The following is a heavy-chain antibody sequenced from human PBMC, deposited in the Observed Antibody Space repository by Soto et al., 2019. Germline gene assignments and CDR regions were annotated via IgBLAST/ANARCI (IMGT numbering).Heavy chain of an antibody. V-gene: IGHV1-69*04. D-gene: IGHD6-13*01. CDR2: IIPILGIA. J-gene: IGHJ5*02. CDR1: GGTFSSYT. CDR3: ARDSSSWPNWFDP. Sequence: SVKVSSKASGGTFSSYTISWVRQAPGQGLEWMGRIIPILGIANYAQKFQGRVTITADKSTSTAYMELSSLRSEDTVVYYCARDSSSWPNWFDPWGQGTLVTVSS.